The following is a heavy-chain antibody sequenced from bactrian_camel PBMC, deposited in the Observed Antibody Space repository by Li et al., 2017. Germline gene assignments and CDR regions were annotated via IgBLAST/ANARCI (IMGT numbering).Heavy chain of an antibody. V-gene: IGHV3S53*01. CDR3: AAVLPLHSATFNY. J-gene: IGHJ4*01. D-gene: IGHD2*01. CDR2: ISTGGST. CDR1: GVVFNPCT. Sequence: VQLVESGGGSVQAGGSLKLSRTASGVVFNPCTMGWFRQYPGMKREVISSISTGGSTHYADSVKGRFIISRDNAKNTLYLQLNSLKTEDTAMYYCAAVLPLHSATFNYWGWGTQVTVS.